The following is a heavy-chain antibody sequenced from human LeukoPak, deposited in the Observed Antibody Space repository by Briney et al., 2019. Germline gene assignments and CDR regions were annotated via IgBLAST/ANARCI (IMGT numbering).Heavy chain of an antibody. V-gene: IGHV3-30*02. CDR3: ARDRFGSSNGRYYFDY. CDR2: IRYDGSNK. D-gene: IGHD6-6*01. J-gene: IGHJ4*02. CDR1: GFTFSSYG. Sequence: GGSLRLSCAASGFTFSSYGMHWVRQAPGKGLEWVAFIRYDGSNKYYADSVKGRFTISRDNSKNTLYLQMNSLRAEDTAVYYCARDRFGSSNGRYYFDYWGQGTLVTVSS.